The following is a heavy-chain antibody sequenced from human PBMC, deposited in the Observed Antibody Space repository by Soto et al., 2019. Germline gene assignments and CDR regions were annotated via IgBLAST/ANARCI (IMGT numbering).Heavy chain of an antibody. Sequence: GGSLRLSCAASGFTFDDYTMHWVRQAPGKGLEWVSLISWDGGSTYYADSVKGRFTISRDNSKNSLYLQMNSLRTEDTALYYCAKAVGATDYYGMDVWGQGTTVTVSS. CDR1: GFTFDDYT. CDR2: ISWDGGST. CDR3: AKAVGATDYYGMDV. V-gene: IGHV3-43*01. J-gene: IGHJ6*02. D-gene: IGHD1-26*01.